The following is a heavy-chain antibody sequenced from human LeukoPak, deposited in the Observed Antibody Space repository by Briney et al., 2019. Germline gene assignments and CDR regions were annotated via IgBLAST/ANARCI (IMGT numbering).Heavy chain of an antibody. CDR1: GFTFSSYS. V-gene: IGHV3-21*04. D-gene: IGHD5-18*01. CDR3: ARSTPVDTARGYYGMDV. Sequence: GGSLRLSCAASGFTFSSYSMNWVRQAPGKGLEWVSSISSSSSYIYYADSVKGRFTISRDNAKNSLYLQMNSLRAEDTAVYYCARSTPVDTARGYYGMDVWGQGTTVTVSS. CDR2: ISSSSSYI. J-gene: IGHJ6*02.